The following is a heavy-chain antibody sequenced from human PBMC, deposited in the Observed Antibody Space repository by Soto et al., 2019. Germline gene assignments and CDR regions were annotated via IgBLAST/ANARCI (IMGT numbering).Heavy chain of an antibody. CDR2: ISAYNGNT. J-gene: IGHJ6*02. D-gene: IGHD6-19*01. Sequence: QVQLVQSGAEVKKPAASVKVSCKASGYTFTSYGISWVRQAPGQGLEWMGWISAYNGNTNYAQKLQGRVTMTTDTSTSTAYMELRSPRSDDTAVYYCARDVSGWYSSYYYGMDVWGQGTTVTVSS. CDR3: ARDVSGWYSSYYYGMDV. CDR1: GYTFTSYG. V-gene: IGHV1-18*01.